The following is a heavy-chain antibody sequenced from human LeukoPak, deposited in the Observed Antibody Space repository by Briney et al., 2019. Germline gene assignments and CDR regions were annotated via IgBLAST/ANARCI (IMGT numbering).Heavy chain of an antibody. Sequence: YVSAISSNGGSTYYANSVKGRFTISRDNSKNTLCLQMGSLRAEDMAVYYCAREGPAFDIWGQGTMVTVSS. CDR3: AREGPAFDI. J-gene: IGHJ3*02. V-gene: IGHV3-64*01. CDR2: ISSNGGST.